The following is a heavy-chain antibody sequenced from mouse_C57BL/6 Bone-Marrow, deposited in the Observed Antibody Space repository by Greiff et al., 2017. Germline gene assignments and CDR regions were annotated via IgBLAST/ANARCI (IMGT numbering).Heavy chain of an antibody. CDR1: GYTFTSYW. CDR2: IDPSDSET. D-gene: IGHD1-1*01. V-gene: IGHV1-52*01. Sequence: QVQLQQPGAELVRPGSSVKLSCKASGYTFTSYWMHWVKQRPIQGLEWIGNIDPSDSETHYNQKFKDKATLTVVKSSSTAYMQLSSLTSEDSAVYDCAREGYYGSSWFAYWGQGTLVTVSA. J-gene: IGHJ3*01. CDR3: AREGYYGSSWFAY.